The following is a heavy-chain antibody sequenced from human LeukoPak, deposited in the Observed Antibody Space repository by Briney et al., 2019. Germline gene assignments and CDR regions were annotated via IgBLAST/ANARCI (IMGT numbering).Heavy chain of an antibody. Sequence: ASVKVSCKAFGYNFGIFGISWVRQAPGQGLEWMGWISANNGNTKYAQSLQGRVTMTTDTSTSTAYMELRSLRSDDTAVYYCAREGVVVPSAWFDPWGQGTLVTVSS. D-gene: IGHD2-2*01. CDR2: ISANNGNT. CDR1: GYNFGIFG. J-gene: IGHJ5*02. CDR3: AREGVVVPSAWFDP. V-gene: IGHV1-18*01.